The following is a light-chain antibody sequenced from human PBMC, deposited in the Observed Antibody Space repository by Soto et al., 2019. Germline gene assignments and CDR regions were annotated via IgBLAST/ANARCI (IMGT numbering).Light chain of an antibody. CDR1: SSNIGAGYD. Sequence: QPVLTQPPSVSGAPGQRVTISCTGSSSNIGAGYDVHWYQQLPGTAPKLLIYGNSNRPSGVPDRFSGSKSGTSASLAITGXXXXXXXXXYCQSYDSSLSGYVFGTGTKLTV. J-gene: IGLJ1*01. V-gene: IGLV1-40*01. CDR2: GNS. CDR3: QSYDSSLSGYV.